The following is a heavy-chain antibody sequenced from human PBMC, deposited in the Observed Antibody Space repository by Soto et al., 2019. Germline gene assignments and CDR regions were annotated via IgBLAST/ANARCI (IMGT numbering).Heavy chain of an antibody. J-gene: IGHJ6*02. D-gene: IGHD3-22*01. V-gene: IGHV3-21*01. CDR2: MSSSSSYI. CDR3: ARYDSSGYYWPYYYYGMDV. CDR1: GFTFSTYS. Sequence: EVQLVESGGGLVKPGGSLRLSCAASGFTFSTYSMNWVRQAPGKVLEWVSSMSSSSSYIYYTDSVKGRFTISRDNAKTSLYKQKNSLRAEDTAVYYCARYDSSGYYWPYYYYGMDVWGQGTTVTVSS.